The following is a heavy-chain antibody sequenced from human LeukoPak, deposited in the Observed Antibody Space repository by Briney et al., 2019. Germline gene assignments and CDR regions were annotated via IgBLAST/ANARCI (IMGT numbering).Heavy chain of an antibody. D-gene: IGHD3-9*01. CDR3: ARGGSNYDILTGYSYFDY. V-gene: IGHV3-21*01. Sequence: PGGSLRLSCAGSGFTFSSYSMNWVRQAPGGGLEWFSSISSSSSYIYYADSVKGRLTISRDNAKNSLYLQMNSLRAEDTAVYYCARGGSNYDILTGYSYFDYWGQGTLVTVSS. CDR1: GFTFSSYS. CDR2: ISSSSSYI. J-gene: IGHJ4*02.